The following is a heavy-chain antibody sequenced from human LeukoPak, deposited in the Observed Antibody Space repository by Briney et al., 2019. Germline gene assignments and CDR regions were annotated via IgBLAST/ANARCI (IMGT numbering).Heavy chain of an antibody. CDR1: GGSFSGYY. D-gene: IGHD2-21*01. Sequence: SETLSLTCAVYGGSFSGYYWSWIRQPPGKGLEWIGEINHSGSTNYNPSLKSRVTISVDTSKNQFSLKLSSVTAADTAVYYCAALICGGDCYPAYYSYYPDVGGKGTRVPVPS. CDR3: AALICGGDCYPAYYSYYPDV. J-gene: IGHJ6*03. CDR2: INHSGST. V-gene: IGHV4-34*01.